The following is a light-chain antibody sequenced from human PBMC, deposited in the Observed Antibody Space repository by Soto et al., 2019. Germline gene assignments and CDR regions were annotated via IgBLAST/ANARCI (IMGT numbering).Light chain of an antibody. V-gene: IGKV3-20*01. CDR3: QQYGSSPVT. Sequence: EIVLTQSPGTLSLSPGERATLSCRASQSVSSSYLAWYQQKPGQAPRLLIYGASSRATGIPDRFSGSGSGTDFTLTINRLEPEDFAVYYCQQYGSSPVTFGQGTKLEIK. CDR1: QSVSSSY. J-gene: IGKJ2*01. CDR2: GAS.